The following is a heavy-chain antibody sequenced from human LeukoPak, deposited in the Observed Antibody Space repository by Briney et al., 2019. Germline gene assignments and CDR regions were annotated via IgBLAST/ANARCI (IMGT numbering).Heavy chain of an antibody. CDR3: VRASVLYYDFWSGYYRWFDP. CDR1: GYTFTSYG. J-gene: IGHJ5*02. D-gene: IGHD3-3*01. V-gene: IGHV1-18*01. Sequence: ASVKVSCKASGYTFTSYGISWVRQAPGQGLEWMGWISAYNGNTNYARKLQGRVTMTTDTSTSTAYMELRSLRSDDTAVYYCVRASVLYYDFWSGYYRWFDPWGQGTLVTVSS. CDR2: ISAYNGNT.